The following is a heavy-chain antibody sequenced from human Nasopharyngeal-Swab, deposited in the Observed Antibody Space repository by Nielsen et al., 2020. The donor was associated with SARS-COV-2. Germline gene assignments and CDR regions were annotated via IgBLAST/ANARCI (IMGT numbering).Heavy chain of an antibody. CDR1: GFTFSSYW. J-gene: IGHJ4*02. V-gene: IGHV3-7*03. D-gene: IGHD5-18*01. CDR2: IKQDGSEK. Sequence: GESLKISCAASGFTFSSYWMSWVRQAPGKGLEWVASIKQDGSEKYYVDSVKGRFTISRDNAKNSLYLQMNSPRAEDTAVYYCAKRGYSYVNKFDLWGQGTLVTVSS. CDR3: AKRGYSYVNKFDL.